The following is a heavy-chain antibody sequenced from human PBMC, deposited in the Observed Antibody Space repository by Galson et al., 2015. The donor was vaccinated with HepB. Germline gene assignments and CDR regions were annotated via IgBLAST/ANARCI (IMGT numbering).Heavy chain of an antibody. D-gene: IGHD4-11*01. V-gene: IGHV3-23*01. Sequence: SLRLSCAASEFTFSSYAMNWVRQAPGKGLGWVSVISGSGGSTYYADSVKGRFTISRDNSKNTLCLQMNSLRAGATAGYYCGKRATVTTENYYFDYWGEGTLVTVSS. CDR3: GKRATVTTENYYFDY. J-gene: IGHJ4*02. CDR1: EFTFSSYA. CDR2: ISGSGGST.